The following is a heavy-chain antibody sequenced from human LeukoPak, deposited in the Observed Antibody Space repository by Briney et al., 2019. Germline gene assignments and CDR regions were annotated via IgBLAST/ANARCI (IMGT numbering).Heavy chain of an antibody. Sequence: SQTLSHTCTVSGGSISSGDYYWSWIRQPPGKGLEWIGYIYYSGSTYYNPSLKSRVTISVDTSKNQFSLKLSSVTAADTAVYYCASVDWSNAFDIWGQGTMVTVSS. CDR2: IYYSGST. V-gene: IGHV4-30-4*01. CDR1: GGSISSGDYY. CDR3: ASVDWSNAFDI. D-gene: IGHD3-9*01. J-gene: IGHJ3*02.